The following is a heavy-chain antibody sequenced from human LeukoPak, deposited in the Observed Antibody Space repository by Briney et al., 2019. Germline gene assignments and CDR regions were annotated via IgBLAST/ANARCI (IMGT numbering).Heavy chain of an antibody. CDR1: GGSFSGYY. D-gene: IGHD3-10*01. J-gene: IGHJ5*02. CDR2: INHSGST. Sequence: SETLSLTCAVYGGSFSGYYWSWIRQPPGKGLEWIGEINHSGSTNYNPSLKSRVTISADTSKNQFSLKLSSVTAADTAVYYCARGPYYYGSGSYGRQNWFDPWGQGTLVTVSS. CDR3: ARGPYYYGSGSYGRQNWFDP. V-gene: IGHV4-34*01.